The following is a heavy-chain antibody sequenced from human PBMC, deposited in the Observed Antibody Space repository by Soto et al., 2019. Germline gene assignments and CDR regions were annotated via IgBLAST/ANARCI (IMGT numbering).Heavy chain of an antibody. CDR3: AKSKSGVGPFHLQSFFDY. J-gene: IGHJ4*02. CDR2: VSYDGNNE. CDR1: GFSFSSYG. V-gene: IGHV3-30*18. Sequence: QGQLVESGGGVVQPGGSLRLSCEASGFSFSSYGMHWVRQAPGKGLEWVAVVSYDGNNEYYVDSVKGRFTTSRDNSKNTVFLQMNSLRPEDTAVYYCAKSKSGVGPFHLQSFFDYCGQGSLVTVSS. D-gene: IGHD1-26*01.